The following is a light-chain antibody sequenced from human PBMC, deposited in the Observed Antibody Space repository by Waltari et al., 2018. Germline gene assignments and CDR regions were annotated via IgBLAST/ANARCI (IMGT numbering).Light chain of an antibody. Sequence: QSVLTQSPSASGTPGQRVTISCSGGNSNLGSNTLKWYQQFPGTAPKLLINTDNQRPSGVPDRFSGTRSGTSASLAISGLQAEDEADYFCAAWDDKLDCPVFGGGTRLTVL. V-gene: IGLV1-44*01. CDR2: TDN. CDR1: NSNLGSNT. J-gene: IGLJ2*01. CDR3: AAWDDKLDCPV.